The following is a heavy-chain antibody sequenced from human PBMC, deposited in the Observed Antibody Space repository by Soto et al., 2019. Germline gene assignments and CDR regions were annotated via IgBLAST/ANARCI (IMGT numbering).Heavy chain of an antibody. J-gene: IGHJ4*02. CDR3: ARSAVRKVVTAIFGYYFDY. CDR1: GFTFSSYA. V-gene: IGHV3-30-3*01. CDR2: ISYDGSNK. Sequence: QVQLVESGGGVVQPGRSLRLSCAASGFTFSSYAMHWVRQAPGKGLEWVAVISYDGSNKYYADSVKGRFTISRDNSKNKLYLQMNSLRAEDTAVYYCARSAVRKVVTAIFGYYFDYWGQGTLVTVSS. D-gene: IGHD2-21*02.